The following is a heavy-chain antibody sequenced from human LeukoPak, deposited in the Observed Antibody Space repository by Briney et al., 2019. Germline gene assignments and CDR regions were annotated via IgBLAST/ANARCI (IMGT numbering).Heavy chain of an antibody. D-gene: IGHD3-10*01. J-gene: IGHJ4*02. CDR3: ARDPNAYGSGSDGGY. CDR2: ISSCSTYI. Sequence: GGSLRPSWAVSGFTFSSYSMDWVRPAPGKVLEWVSSISSCSTYIYCADSVKGRFTISRDNAKNSLYLQMNSLRAEDTAGYYCARDPNAYGSGSDGGYWGQGTLVTVSS. V-gene: IGHV3-21*01. CDR1: GFTFSSYS.